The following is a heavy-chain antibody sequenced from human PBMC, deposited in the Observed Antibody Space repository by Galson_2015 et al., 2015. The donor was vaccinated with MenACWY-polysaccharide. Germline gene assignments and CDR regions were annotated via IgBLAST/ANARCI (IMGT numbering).Heavy chain of an antibody. J-gene: IGHJ4*02. Sequence: SVKVSCKASGYTFTSYEINWVRQAPGQGLEWMGWMNPNRGNIGYAKKFRGKFTMTRDTSIGTAYMELNDLRPEHTAVYYCARAGYKASDYWGQGTLVTVSS. D-gene: IGHD5-18*01. V-gene: IGHV1-8*01. CDR2: MNPNRGNI. CDR1: GYTFTSYE. CDR3: ARAGYKASDY.